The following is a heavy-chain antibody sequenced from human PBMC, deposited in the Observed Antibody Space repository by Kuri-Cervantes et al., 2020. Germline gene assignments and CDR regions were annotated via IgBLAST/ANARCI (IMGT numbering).Heavy chain of an antibody. J-gene: IGHJ3*02. D-gene: IGHD6-13*01. Sequence: ASVKVSCKASGYTFTSYGISWVRQAPGQGLEWMGWINPNSGGTNYAQKFQGWVTMTRDTSISTAYMELSRLRSDDTAVYYCARRAIAAAGTGAFDIWGQGTMVTVSS. CDR2: INPNSGGT. CDR3: ARRAIAAAGTGAFDI. CDR1: GYTFTSYG. V-gene: IGHV1-2*04.